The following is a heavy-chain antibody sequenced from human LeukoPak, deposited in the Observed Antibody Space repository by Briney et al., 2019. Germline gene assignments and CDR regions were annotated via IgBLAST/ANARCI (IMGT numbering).Heavy chain of an antibody. CDR3: AKDLYSNYGPADY. CDR2: INGGGVNT. D-gene: IGHD4-11*01. J-gene: IGHJ4*02. Sequence: ETLSLTCTVSGGSISSGDYYWSWARQAPGKGLEWVSTINGGGVNTHYADSVGGRFTISRDNSKNTLFLQMNSLRDEDTAVYYCAKDLYSNYGPADYWGQGNLVTVSS. V-gene: IGHV3-23*01. CDR1: GGSISSGDYY.